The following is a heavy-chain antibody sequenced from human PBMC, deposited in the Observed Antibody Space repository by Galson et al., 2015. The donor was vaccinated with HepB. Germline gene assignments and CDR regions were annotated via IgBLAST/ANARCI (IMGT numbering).Heavy chain of an antibody. Sequence: SLRLSCAASGFTFSSYDMHWVRQATGKGLEWVSAIGTAGDTYYPGSVKGRFTISRENAKNSLYLQMNSLRAGDTAVYYCARDSIAAAGTWMDKGFDPWGQGTLVTVSS. D-gene: IGHD6-13*01. V-gene: IGHV3-13*04. J-gene: IGHJ5*02. CDR2: IGTAGDT. CDR3: ARDSIAAAGTWMDKGFDP. CDR1: GFTFSSYD.